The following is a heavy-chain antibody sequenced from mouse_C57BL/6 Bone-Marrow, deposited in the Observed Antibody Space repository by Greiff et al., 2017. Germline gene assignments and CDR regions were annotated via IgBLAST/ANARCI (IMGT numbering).Heavy chain of an antibody. CDR2: IDPENGDT. CDR1: GFNIKDDY. J-gene: IGHJ3*01. CDR3: TTYGYYGPLFAY. D-gene: IGHD1-1*01. V-gene: IGHV14-4*01. Sequence: EVQLQQSGAELVRPGASVKLSCTASGFNIKDDYMHWVKQRPEQGLEWIGWIDPENGDTEYASKFQGKATITADTSSNTAYLQLSSLTSEDTAVYYCTTYGYYGPLFAYWGQGTLVTVSA.